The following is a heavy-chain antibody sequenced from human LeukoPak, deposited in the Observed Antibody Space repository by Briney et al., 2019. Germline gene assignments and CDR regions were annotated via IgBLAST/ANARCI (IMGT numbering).Heavy chain of an antibody. CDR3: ARGYYGGNFSYYYYYGMDV. J-gene: IGHJ6*02. CDR2: IYHSGST. V-gene: IGHV4-30-2*01. CDR1: GGSISSGGYS. D-gene: IGHD4-23*01. Sequence: SETLSLTCAVSGGSISSGGYSWSWIRQPPGKGLEWIGYIYHSGSTYYNPSLKSRVTISVDRSKNQFSLKLSSVTPEDTAVYYCARGYYGGNFSYYYYYGMDVWGQGTTVTVSS.